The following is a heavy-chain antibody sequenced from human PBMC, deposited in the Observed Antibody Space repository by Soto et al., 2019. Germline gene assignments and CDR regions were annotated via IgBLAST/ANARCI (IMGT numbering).Heavy chain of an antibody. V-gene: IGHV3-23*01. Sequence: GGSLRLSCAASGFTFSSYAMSWVRQAPGKGLEWVSAISGSGGSTYYADSVKGRFTISRDNSKNTLYLQMNSLRAEDTAVYYCAKGITMVRGVTKHRNYYYYGMDVWGQGTTVTVSS. CDR1: GFTFSSYA. J-gene: IGHJ6*02. CDR2: ISGSGGST. D-gene: IGHD3-10*01. CDR3: AKGITMVRGVTKHRNYYYYGMDV.